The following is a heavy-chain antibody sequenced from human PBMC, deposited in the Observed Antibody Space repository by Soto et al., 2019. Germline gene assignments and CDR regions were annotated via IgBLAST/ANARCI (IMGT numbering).Heavy chain of an antibody. CDR1: GFTFSTYG. V-gene: IGHV3-30*18. Sequence: QVQLVESGGGVVQPGRSLRLSCAASGFTFSTYGLHWVRQPPGKGLEWVAVISSDGKSEHYADPVKGRFSISRDNSKNTLSLQMSSLRVEDTAVYYCAKAITTYSGDSRGRGALGDYLGQGTLVTVSS. D-gene: IGHD3-22*01. CDR2: ISSDGKSE. CDR3: AKAITTYSGDSRGRGALGDY. J-gene: IGHJ4*02.